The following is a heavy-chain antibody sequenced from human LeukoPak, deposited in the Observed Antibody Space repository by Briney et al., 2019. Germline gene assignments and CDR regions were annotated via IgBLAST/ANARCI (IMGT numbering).Heavy chain of an antibody. V-gene: IGHV3-15*01. CDR3: TTSPVPGIDY. J-gene: IGHJ4*02. CDR2: IKSKIHGGTI. CDR1: GFTVSSNS. Sequence: GGSLRLSCTVSGFTVSSNSWSWVRQAPGKGLEWVGRIKSKIHGGTIDYAAPVKGRFTISRDDSENTVYLQMSSLRTEDTAMYYCTTSPVPGIDYWGQGIQVTVSS. D-gene: IGHD6-19*01.